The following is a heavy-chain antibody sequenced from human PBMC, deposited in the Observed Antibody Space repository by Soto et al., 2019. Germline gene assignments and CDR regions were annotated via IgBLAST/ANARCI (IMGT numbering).Heavy chain of an antibody. CDR3: ARGDIVLVPASEGNWFDP. D-gene: IGHD2-2*01. CDR2: INPDAGVT. Sequence: QVQLVQSGAEVKKPGASVTVSCKASAYSFTTYHIHWVRQAPGQGLEWMGLINPDAGVTNYAQGFQGRLRLSRATSTSPVYMELRSLSFDDTAVYYCARGDIVLVPASEGNWFDPWGQGTLVTVSS. J-gene: IGHJ5*02. V-gene: IGHV1-46*01. CDR1: AYSFTTYH.